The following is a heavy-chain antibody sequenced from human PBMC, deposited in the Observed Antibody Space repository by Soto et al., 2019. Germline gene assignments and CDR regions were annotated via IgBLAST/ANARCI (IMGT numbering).Heavy chain of an antibody. D-gene: IGHD2-2*01. CDR3: ARDHQRSIPSPPDV. V-gene: IGHV3-30-3*01. CDR2: ISYDGSNK. CDR1: GFTFSSYA. J-gene: IGHJ6*02. Sequence: VGSLRLSCAASGFTFSSYAMHWVRQAPGKGLEWVAVISYDGSNKYYADSVKGRFTISRDNSKNTLYLQMNSLRAEDTAVYYCARDHQRSIPSPPDVWGQGTTVTVS.